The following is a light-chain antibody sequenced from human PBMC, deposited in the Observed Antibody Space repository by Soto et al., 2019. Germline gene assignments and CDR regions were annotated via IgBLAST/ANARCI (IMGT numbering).Light chain of an antibody. CDR3: CSYAGSHSSYF. J-gene: IGLJ1*01. CDR1: SSDVGNYKF. CDR2: EVS. V-gene: IGLV2-23*02. Sequence: QSALTQPASVSGSPGQSITISCTGSSSDVGNYKFVSWYQQYPGKAPKVMLYEVSKRPSGVSYRFSGSQSGDTASLTISGLQAEDEADYYCCSYAGSHSSYFFVTGTKVTVL.